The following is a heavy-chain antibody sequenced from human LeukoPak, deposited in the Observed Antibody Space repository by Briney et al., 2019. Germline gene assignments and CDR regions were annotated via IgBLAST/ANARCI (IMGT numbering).Heavy chain of an antibody. V-gene: IGHV3-21*01. J-gene: IGHJ4*02. CDR2: ISSTDSAK. D-gene: IGHD5-18*01. CDR1: GFTFSTYN. Sequence: TGGSLSLSCAASGFTFSTYNMNWVRQAPGKGLESVSSISSTDSAKYYSDSVRGRFTISRDNANHTLYLQMNSLRAEDTAAYYCAKERRGYSYGYIDGWGQGSLVSASS. CDR3: AKERRGYSYGYIDG.